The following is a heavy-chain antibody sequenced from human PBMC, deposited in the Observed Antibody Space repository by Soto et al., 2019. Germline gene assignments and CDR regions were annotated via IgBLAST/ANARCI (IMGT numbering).Heavy chain of an antibody. Sequence: GGSLRLSCAASGFTFSSYAMHWVRQAPGKGLEWVAVISYDGSNKYYADSVKGRFTISRDNSKNTLYLQMNSLRAEDTAVYYCARDQRTRGWFGETRGVWHYYGMDVWGQGTTVTVSS. CDR1: GFTFSSYA. V-gene: IGHV3-30-3*01. D-gene: IGHD3-10*01. J-gene: IGHJ6*02. CDR3: ARDQRTRGWFGETRGVWHYYGMDV. CDR2: ISYDGSNK.